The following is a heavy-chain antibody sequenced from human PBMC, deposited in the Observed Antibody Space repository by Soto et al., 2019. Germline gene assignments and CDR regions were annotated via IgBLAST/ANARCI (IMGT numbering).Heavy chain of an antibody. D-gene: IGHD3-10*01. V-gene: IGHV4-39*02. Sequence: SETLSLTCTVSGGSISSSSYYWGWIRQPPGKGLEWIGSIYYSGSTYYNPSLKSRVTISVDTSKNQFSLKLSSVTAADTAVYYCAREWFGELLLYGYYYYGMDVWGQGTTVTVSS. CDR2: IYYSGST. J-gene: IGHJ6*02. CDR3: AREWFGELLLYGYYYYGMDV. CDR1: GGSISSSSYY.